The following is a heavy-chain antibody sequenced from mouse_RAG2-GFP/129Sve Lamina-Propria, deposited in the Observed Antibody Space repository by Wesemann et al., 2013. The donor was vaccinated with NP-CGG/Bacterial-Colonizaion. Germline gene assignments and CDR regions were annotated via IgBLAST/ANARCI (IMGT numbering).Heavy chain of an antibody. D-gene: IGHD6-5*01. CDR3: AREAYGREAMDY. Sequence: EVQLQQSGPELVKPGASVKISCKASGYTFTDYYMNWVKQSHGKSLEWIGDINPNNGGTSYNQKFKGKATLTVDKSSSTAYMELRSLTSEDSAVYYCAREAYGREAMDYWGQGTSVTVSS. CDR1: GYTFTDYY. J-gene: IGHJ4*01. CDR2: INPNNGGT. V-gene: IGHV1-26*01.